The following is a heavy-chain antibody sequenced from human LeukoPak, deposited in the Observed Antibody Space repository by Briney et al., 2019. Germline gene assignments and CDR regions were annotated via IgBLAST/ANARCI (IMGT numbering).Heavy chain of an antibody. Sequence: PGGSLRLSCAASGFTFTNYEMNWVRQAPGKGLEWVSYISSSGSTMYSADSVKGRFTISRDNAKNSLFLQMNSLRAEDTAVYYCARDTGDNFDYGGRGTLVTVSS. J-gene: IGHJ4*02. CDR1: GFTFTNYE. CDR3: ARDTGDNFDY. CDR2: ISSSGSTM. V-gene: IGHV3-48*03. D-gene: IGHD2-21*01.